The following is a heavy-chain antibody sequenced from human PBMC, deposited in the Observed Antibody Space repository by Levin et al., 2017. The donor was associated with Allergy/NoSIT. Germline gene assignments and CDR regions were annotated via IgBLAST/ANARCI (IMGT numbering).Heavy chain of an antibody. CDR2: IYYSGST. CDR3: ARYQLAYCSGGSCPRGAFDI. Sequence: SETLSLTCTVSGGSISSGDYYWSWIRQPPGKGLEWIGYIYYSGSTYYNPSLKSRVTISVDTSKNQFSLKLSSVTAADTAVYYCARYQLAYCSGGSCPRGAFDIWGQGTMVTVSS. J-gene: IGHJ3*02. D-gene: IGHD2-15*01. CDR1: GGSISSGDYY. V-gene: IGHV4-30-4*01.